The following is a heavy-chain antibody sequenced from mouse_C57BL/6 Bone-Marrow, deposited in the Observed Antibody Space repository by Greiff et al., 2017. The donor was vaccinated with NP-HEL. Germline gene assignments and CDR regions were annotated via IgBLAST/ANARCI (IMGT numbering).Heavy chain of an antibody. CDR2: INPGSGGT. Sequence: QVQLQQSGAELVRPGTSVKVSCKASGYAFTNYLIEWVKQRPGQGLEWIGVINPGSGGTNYNEKFKGKATLTADNASSTAYMQISSLTSEDSAVFFVARSALPPFDYWGQGTTLTVSS. J-gene: IGHJ2*01. CDR1: GYAFTNYL. CDR3: ARSALPPFDY. V-gene: IGHV1-54*01.